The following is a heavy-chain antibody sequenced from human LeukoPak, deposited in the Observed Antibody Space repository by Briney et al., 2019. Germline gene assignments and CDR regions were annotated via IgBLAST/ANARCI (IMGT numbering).Heavy chain of an antibody. D-gene: IGHD2/OR15-2a*01. V-gene: IGHV4-39*01. Sequence: SETLSLTCTVSGGSISSSSGYYWGWIRQPPGKGLEWIGSISYSGTTYYNPSLKSRVTIFEDTSKNQFSLKLSSVTAADTAVYYCARLLRRDNWFDPWGQGTLVTVSS. CDR3: ARLLRRDNWFDP. CDR1: GGSISSSSGYY. J-gene: IGHJ5*02. CDR2: ISYSGTT.